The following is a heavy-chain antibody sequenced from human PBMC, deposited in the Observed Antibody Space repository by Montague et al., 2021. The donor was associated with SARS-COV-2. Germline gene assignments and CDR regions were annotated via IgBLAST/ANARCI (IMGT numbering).Heavy chain of an antibody. CDR1: GFTFSSYG. CDR3: ARDPPSNWNYDQELDY. J-gene: IGHJ4*02. V-gene: IGHV3-33*01. CDR2: IWYDGSNK. Sequence: SLRLSCAASGFTFSSYGMHWVRQAPGKGLEWVAVIWYDGSNKYYADSXXGRFTISRYNSKNTLYLQMNSLRAEDTAVYYCARDPPSNWNYDQELDYWGQGPLVTVSS. D-gene: IGHD1-7*01.